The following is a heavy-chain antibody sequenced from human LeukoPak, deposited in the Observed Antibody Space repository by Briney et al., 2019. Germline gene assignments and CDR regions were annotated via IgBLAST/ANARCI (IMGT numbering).Heavy chain of an antibody. Sequence: PGGSLRLSCAASGFTFSDYYMSWIRQAPGKGLEWVSAISGSGGSTYYADSVKGRFTISRDNSKNTLYLQMNSLRAEDTAVYYCAKADDYSNYAPTPLFDYWGQGTLVTVSS. CDR3: AKADDYSNYAPTPLFDY. V-gene: IGHV3-23*01. J-gene: IGHJ4*02. CDR2: ISGSGGST. CDR1: GFTFSDYY. D-gene: IGHD4-11*01.